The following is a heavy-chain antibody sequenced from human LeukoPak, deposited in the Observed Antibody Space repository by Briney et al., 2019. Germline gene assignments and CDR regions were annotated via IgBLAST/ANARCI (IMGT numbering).Heavy chain of an antibody. D-gene: IGHD2-15*01. V-gene: IGHV4-59*01. CDR2: VYYSGST. J-gene: IGHJ6*03. CDR3: ARDGYCSGSYCYGYYYYMAV. CDR1: GGSIGTYY. Sequence: SETLSLTCTVSGGSIGTYYWSWIRQPPGKGLEGIGYVYYSGSTNYHPSLKMRVTISVDTSKNQFSLTLSSVTAADTAVYYCARDGYCSGSYCYGYYYYMAVWGTGTTVSVSS.